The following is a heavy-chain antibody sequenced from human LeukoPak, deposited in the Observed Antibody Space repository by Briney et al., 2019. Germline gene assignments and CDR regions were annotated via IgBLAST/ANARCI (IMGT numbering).Heavy chain of an antibody. V-gene: IGHV3-53*01. J-gene: IGHJ4*02. CDR1: GFMFSSNY. CDR3: ARDRQRAGLDY. CDR2: IYSGGST. D-gene: IGHD6-19*01. Sequence: GGSLRLSCAASGFMFSSNYMSWVRQAPGKGLEWVSVIYSGGSTYYADSVKGRFTISRDNSKNTVYLQMNSLRAEDTAVYYCARDRQRAGLDYWGQGTLVTVSS.